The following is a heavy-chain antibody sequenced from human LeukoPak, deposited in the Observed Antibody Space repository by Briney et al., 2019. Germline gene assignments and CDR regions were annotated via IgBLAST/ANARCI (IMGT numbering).Heavy chain of an antibody. CDR2: VSSSGAYI. CDR1: GFTFSSYA. D-gene: IGHD3-22*01. Sequence: GGSLTLSCAASGFTFSSYAMNWLRQAPGKGLEWVASVSSSGAYIYYADLMEGRFTISRDNAKNSLILQMNRLRAEDTAVYYCARGVGNYRYYFDSWGQGTLVTVSS. CDR3: ARGVGNYRYYFDS. V-gene: IGHV3-21*01. J-gene: IGHJ4*02.